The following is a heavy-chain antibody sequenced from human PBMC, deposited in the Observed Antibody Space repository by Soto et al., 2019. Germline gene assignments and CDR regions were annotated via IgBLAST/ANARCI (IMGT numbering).Heavy chain of an antibody. J-gene: IGHJ4*02. D-gene: IGHD6-19*01. Sequence: LSCAASGFTFSSYWMSWVRQAPGKGLEWVANIKQDGSEKYXVDSVKGRFTISRDNAKNSLYLKMNSLRAEDTAVYYCARDGLPDASGWYFFDYWGQGTLVTVSS. CDR1: GFTFSSYW. CDR3: ARDGLPDASGWYFFDY. CDR2: IKQDGSEK. V-gene: IGHV3-7*01.